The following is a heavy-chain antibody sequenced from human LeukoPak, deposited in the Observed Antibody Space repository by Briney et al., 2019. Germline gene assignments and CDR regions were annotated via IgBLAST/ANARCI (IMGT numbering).Heavy chain of an antibody. CDR2: ISGSGGST. CDR1: GFTFSSYA. Sequence: GGSLRLSCAASGFTFSSYAMGWVRQAPGKGLEWVSAISGSGGSTYYADSVKGRFTISRDNSKNTLYLQMNSLRAEDTAVYYCAKRGYPYYYYMDVWGKGTTVTVSS. D-gene: IGHD1-1*01. V-gene: IGHV3-23*01. J-gene: IGHJ6*03. CDR3: AKRGYPYYYYMDV.